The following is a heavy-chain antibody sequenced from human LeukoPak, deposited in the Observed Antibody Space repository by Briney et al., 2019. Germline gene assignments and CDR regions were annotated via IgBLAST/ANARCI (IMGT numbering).Heavy chain of an antibody. CDR3: AELGITMIGGV. D-gene: IGHD3-10*02. CDR2: ISGSGGST. CDR1: GFTFSSYA. Sequence: GSLRLSCAASGFTFSSYAMSWVRQAPGKGLEWVSAISGSGGSTYYADSVKGRFTISRDNAKNSLYLQMNSLRAEDTAVYYCAELGITMIGGVWGKGTTVTISS. J-gene: IGHJ6*04. V-gene: IGHV3-23*01.